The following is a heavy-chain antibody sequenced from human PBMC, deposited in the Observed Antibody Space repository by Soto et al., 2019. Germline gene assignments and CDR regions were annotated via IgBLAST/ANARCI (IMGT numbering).Heavy chain of an antibody. J-gene: IGHJ4*02. Sequence: ASVKASCKASGGTVSSYAISWVRQAPGQGLEWMGGIIPIFGTANYAQKFQGRVTITADESTSTAYMELSSLRSEDTAVYYCARHSGYDLTFDYWGQGTLVTVSS. CDR2: IIPIFGTA. CDR1: GGTVSSYA. D-gene: IGHD5-12*01. V-gene: IGHV1-69*13. CDR3: ARHSGYDLTFDY.